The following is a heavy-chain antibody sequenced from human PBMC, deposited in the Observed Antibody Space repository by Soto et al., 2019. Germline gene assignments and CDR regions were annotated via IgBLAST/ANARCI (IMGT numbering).Heavy chain of an antibody. V-gene: IGHV3-23*01. D-gene: IGHD3-22*01. Sequence: EVQLLESGGGLVQPGGSLRLSCAASGFTFSSYAMSWVRQAPGKGLEWVSAISGSGGSTYYADSVKGRFTISRGNSKNTLYLQMNSLRAEDTAVYYCAINYDSSGYYRYNWFDPWGQGTLVTVSS. CDR1: GFTFSSYA. J-gene: IGHJ5*02. CDR3: AINYDSSGYYRYNWFDP. CDR2: ISGSGGST.